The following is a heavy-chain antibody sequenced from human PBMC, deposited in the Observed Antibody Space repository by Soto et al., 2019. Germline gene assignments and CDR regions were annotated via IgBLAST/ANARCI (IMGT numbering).Heavy chain of an antibody. CDR3: AIYGGNSVYFDY. CDR2: IYYNVNT. V-gene: IGHV4-59*08. J-gene: IGHJ4*02. CDR1: GGSISSYY. Sequence: PSETLSLTCTVSGGSISSYYWSWIRQPPGKGLEWIGYIYYNVNTNYNPSLKSRVTISVDTSKNQFSLKLSSVTAADTAVYYCAIYGGNSVYFDYWGQGTLVTVSS. D-gene: IGHD4-17*01.